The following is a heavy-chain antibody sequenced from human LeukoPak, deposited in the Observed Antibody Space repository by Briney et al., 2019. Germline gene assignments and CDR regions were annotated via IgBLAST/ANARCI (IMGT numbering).Heavy chain of an antibody. Sequence: GASVKVSCKASGYTFTSYDINWVRQATGQGLEWMGWMNPNSGNTGYAQKFQGRVTITRNTSISTAYMELSSLRSEDTAAYYCARGGYSSSAPSYYYYYMDVWGKGTTVTVSS. CDR1: GYTFTSYD. J-gene: IGHJ6*03. CDR3: ARGGYSSSAPSYYYYYMDV. CDR2: MNPNSGNT. V-gene: IGHV1-8*03. D-gene: IGHD6-6*01.